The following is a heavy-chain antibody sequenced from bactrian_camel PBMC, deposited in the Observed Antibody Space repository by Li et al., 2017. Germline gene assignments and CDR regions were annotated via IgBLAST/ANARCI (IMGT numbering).Heavy chain of an antibody. CDR3: AIDRSRYDCAITSWFESSEYNY. Sequence: HVQLVESGGGSVQAGGSLRLSCTASGYAARQKCMGWFRQAPGKEREGVALISGDSVAYGSFVKGRFTISQDNAKNTVYLQMNSLRPEDTAVYSCAIDRSRYDCAITSWFESSEYNYWGQGTQVTVS. J-gene: IGHJ4*01. CDR2: LISGDSV. CDR1: GYAARQKC. D-gene: IGHD3*01. V-gene: IGHV3S53*01.